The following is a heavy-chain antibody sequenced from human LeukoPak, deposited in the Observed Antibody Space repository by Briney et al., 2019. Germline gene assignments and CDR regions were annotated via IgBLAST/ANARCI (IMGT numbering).Heavy chain of an antibody. CDR1: GFTVSSHY. V-gene: IGHV3-66*02. CDR2: IYSGAGT. D-gene: IGHD6-13*01. J-gene: IGHJ4*02. CDR3: ARDRGFSSSWRLFVY. Sequence: GGSLRLSCAASGFTVSSHYMCWVRQALGEGLEWGSVIYSGAGTSYADSVQGRFTLSRDNSKNPLYLQMNSLRVEDTAVYYCARDRGFSSSWRLFVYWGQGTLVTVSS.